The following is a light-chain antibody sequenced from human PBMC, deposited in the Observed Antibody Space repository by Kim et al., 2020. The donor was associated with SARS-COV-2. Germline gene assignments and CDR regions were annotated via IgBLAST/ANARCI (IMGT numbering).Light chain of an antibody. CDR2: GNS. J-gene: IGLJ2*01. V-gene: IGLV1-40*01. CDR1: SANIGAGYD. CDR3: QSYDSSLSGSV. Sequence: RVTSACSGGSANIGAGYDVHWYQQLPGTAPKLLIYGNSNRPSGVPDRFSGSKSGTSASLAITGLQAEDEADYYCQSYDSSLSGSVFGGGTQLTVL.